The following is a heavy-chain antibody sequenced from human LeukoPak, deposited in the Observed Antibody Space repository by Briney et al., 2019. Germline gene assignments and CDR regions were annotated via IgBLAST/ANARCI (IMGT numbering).Heavy chain of an antibody. V-gene: IGHV4-39*01. CDR2: IYFSAST. J-gene: IGHJ4*02. D-gene: IGHD3-22*01. Sequence: SQTLSLTCTVSGVSISRSDYYSGWIRHPPGKGLEWIVTIYFSASTYYNPSLNGPPTISVHSSTNQFSLKLSSVTAADTAVYYCARRDFSDSSAYYGFWGQGILVTVSS. CDR3: ARRDFSDSSAYYGF. CDR1: GVSISRSDYY.